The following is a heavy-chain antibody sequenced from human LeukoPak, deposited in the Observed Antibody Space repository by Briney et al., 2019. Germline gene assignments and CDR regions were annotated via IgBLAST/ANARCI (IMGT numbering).Heavy chain of an antibody. CDR3: VNLSSSWYIAY. CDR2: SNYIGIT. CDR1: GGSISDYY. J-gene: IGHJ4*02. Sequence: SETLSLTCSVSGGSISDYYWTWIRQAPGKGLEWIGYSNYIGITNYNPSLESRVTISVDTSKNQFSLKLSSVTAADTAVYYCVNLSSSWYIAYWGQGTLVTVSS. D-gene: IGHD6-13*01. V-gene: IGHV4-59*12.